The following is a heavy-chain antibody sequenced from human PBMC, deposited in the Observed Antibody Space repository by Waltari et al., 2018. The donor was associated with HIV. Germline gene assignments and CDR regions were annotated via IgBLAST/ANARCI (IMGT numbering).Heavy chain of an antibody. Sequence: EVQVVETGGGLIQPGGSLRLSCAASGFSVSTTYMSWVRQAPGRGLELVSVIYSDGDTSYGDSVKGRFTMSRDNSKNTVFLQMNSLRVEDTAVYYCARGREYSYGPVSYWGQGALVTVSS. V-gene: IGHV3-53*02. J-gene: IGHJ4*02. CDR2: IYSDGDT. D-gene: IGHD5-18*01. CDR3: ARGREYSYGPVSY. CDR1: GFSVSTTY.